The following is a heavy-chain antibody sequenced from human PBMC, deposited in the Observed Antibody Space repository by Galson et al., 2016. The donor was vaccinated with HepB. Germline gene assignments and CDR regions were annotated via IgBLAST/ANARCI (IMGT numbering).Heavy chain of an antibody. Sequence: SVKVSCKASGYTFTNYGLSWVRQAPGQGLEWMGWISTYNGNTNYAQKLQGRVTMTTDTSTTTAYMELRSLRSDDTAVYYCARVREQQLLDAFDIWGQGTMVTVSS. D-gene: IGHD6-13*01. CDR3: ARVREQQLLDAFDI. J-gene: IGHJ3*02. CDR2: ISTYNGNT. V-gene: IGHV1-18*01. CDR1: GYTFTNYG.